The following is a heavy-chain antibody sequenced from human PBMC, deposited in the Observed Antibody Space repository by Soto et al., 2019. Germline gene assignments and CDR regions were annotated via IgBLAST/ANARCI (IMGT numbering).Heavy chain of an antibody. CDR2: IDPSDSYT. D-gene: IGHD3-10*01. Sequence: PGESLKISCNGSGDSFTTYWISWVRQMSGKGLEWMGRIDPSDSYTKYSPSFQGHVTISADKSISTAYLQWSDLKATDTAIYYCARVSGSWFDFWGQGALVTVSS. CDR3: ARVSGSWFDF. CDR1: GDSFTTYW. J-gene: IGHJ4*02. V-gene: IGHV5-10-1*01.